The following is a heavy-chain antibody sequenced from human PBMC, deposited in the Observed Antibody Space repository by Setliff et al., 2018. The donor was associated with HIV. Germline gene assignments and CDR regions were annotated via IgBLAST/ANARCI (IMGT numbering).Heavy chain of an antibody. CDR2: IYTSGST. J-gene: IGHJ6*03. CDR3: ARDAHEDYYYYMDV. Sequence: SETLSLTCTVSGGSISSYYWSWIRQPPGKGLEWIGYIYTSGSTNYNPSLKSRVTISVDTSKNQFSLKLSSVTAADTAVYYCARDAHEDYYYYMDVWGKGTTVTVSS. V-gene: IGHV4-4*08. CDR1: GGSISSYY.